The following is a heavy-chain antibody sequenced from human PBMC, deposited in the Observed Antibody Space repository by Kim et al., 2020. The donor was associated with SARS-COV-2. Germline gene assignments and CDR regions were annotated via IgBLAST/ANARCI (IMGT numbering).Heavy chain of an antibody. CDR1: GFTFSSYA. D-gene: IGHD5-12*01. V-gene: IGHV3-30*04. Sequence: GGSLRLSCAASGFTFSSYAMHWVRQAPGKGLEWVAVISYDGSNKYYADSVKGRFTISRDNSKNTLYLQMNSLRAEDTAVYYCARDSPTTTFSPVRVAWYYYGMDVWGQGTTVTVSS. CDR3: ARDSPTTTFSPVRVAWYYYGMDV. CDR2: ISYDGSNK. J-gene: IGHJ6*02.